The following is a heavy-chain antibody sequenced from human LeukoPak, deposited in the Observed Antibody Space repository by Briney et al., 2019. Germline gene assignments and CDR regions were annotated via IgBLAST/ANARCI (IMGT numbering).Heavy chain of an antibody. D-gene: IGHD5-18*01. Sequence: PGGSLRLSCAASGFTFSSYTMHWVRQAPGKGLEWVAVISYDGSNKYYADSVKGRFTISRDNSKNTLYLQMNSLRAEDTAVYYCARGSRGYSYHKYWGQGTLVTVSS. V-gene: IGHV3-30*04. J-gene: IGHJ4*02. CDR1: GFTFSSYT. CDR2: ISYDGSNK. CDR3: ARGSRGYSYHKY.